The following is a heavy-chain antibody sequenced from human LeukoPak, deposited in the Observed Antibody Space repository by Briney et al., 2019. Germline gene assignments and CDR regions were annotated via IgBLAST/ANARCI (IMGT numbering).Heavy chain of an antibody. CDR2: ISNNGYNK. CDR3: AKHSGSYFIHHIDS. Sequence: GGSLRLSCGTSGFTFISYCMSWVRQAPGKGLEWVSTISNNGYNKYYADSVKGRVTISRDYPLNTDSSEMNMLRAEDTALYFCAKHSGSYFIHHIDSWGRGTPVSVSS. J-gene: IGHJ4*02. D-gene: IGHD1-26*01. V-gene: IGHV3-23*01. CDR1: GFTFISYC.